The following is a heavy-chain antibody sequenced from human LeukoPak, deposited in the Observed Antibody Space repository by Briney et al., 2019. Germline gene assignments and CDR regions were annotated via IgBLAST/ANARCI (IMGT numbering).Heavy chain of an antibody. J-gene: IGHJ4*02. CDR1: GFTFSSYS. V-gene: IGHV3-21*01. D-gene: IGHD5-18*01. Sequence: PGGSLRLSCAASGFTFSSYSMNWVRQAPGKGLEWVSSISSSSSYIYYADSVKGRFTISRDDAKNSLYLQMNSLRAEDTAVYCCARDAGYGYWVVDYWGQGTLVTVSS. CDR2: ISSSSSYI. CDR3: ARDAGYGYWVVDY.